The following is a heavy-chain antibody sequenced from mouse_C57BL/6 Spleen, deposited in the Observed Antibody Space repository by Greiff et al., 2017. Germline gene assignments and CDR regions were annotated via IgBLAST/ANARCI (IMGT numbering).Heavy chain of an antibody. Sequence: VQLQQSGAELARPGASVKLSCKASGYTFTSYGISWVKQRTGQGLEWIGEIYPRSGNTSYNEKFKGKATLTADKSSSTAYMGLRSLTSEDSAVYFCARGYDYAMDYWGQGTSVTVSS. CDR2: IYPRSGNT. J-gene: IGHJ4*01. CDR1: GYTFTSYG. D-gene: IGHD1-2*01. CDR3: ARGYDYAMDY. V-gene: IGHV1-81*01.